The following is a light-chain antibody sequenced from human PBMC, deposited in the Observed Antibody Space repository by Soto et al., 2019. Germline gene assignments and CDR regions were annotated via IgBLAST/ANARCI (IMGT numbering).Light chain of an antibody. V-gene: IGKV3D-15*01. CDR3: QHYNNWPAWT. J-gene: IGKJ1*01. CDR1: QRISTN. Sequence: EIVMTQSPATLSVSPGESATLSCRASQRISTNLACYQHKRGQAPRLLIYGASTRATGIPARFSGSGSETEFTLTITSLQSEDFAVYYCQHYNNWPAWTFGQGTKVDIK. CDR2: GAS.